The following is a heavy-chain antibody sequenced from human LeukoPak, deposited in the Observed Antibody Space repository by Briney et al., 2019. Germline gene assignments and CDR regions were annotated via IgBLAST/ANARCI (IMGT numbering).Heavy chain of an antibody. J-gene: IGHJ3*01. CDR3: ARERYLEWLALRDAFDV. V-gene: IGHV4-4*02. D-gene: IGHD3-3*01. Sequence: SETLSLTCAVSGGSISSSNWWSWVRQPPGKKLEWIGEIYHSGSTNYSPSLKSRVTISVDKSKNEFSLRLNSVTAADTAVYYCARERYLEWLALRDAFDVWGQGTMVTVSS. CDR1: GGSISSSNW. CDR2: IYHSGST.